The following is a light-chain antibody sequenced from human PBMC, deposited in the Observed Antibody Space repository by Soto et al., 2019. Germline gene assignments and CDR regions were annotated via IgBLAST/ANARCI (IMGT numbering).Light chain of an antibody. V-gene: IGLV9-49*01. CDR1: SGDSNYK. Sequence: QLVLTQPPSASASLGASVTLTCTRSSGDSNYKVDWYQQRQGKGPRFVMRVGTGWIVGSKGEGIPDRFSVLVSGLNRYLTIKNIHEEDESDYHCGADHGSGSNFVVFGGGTKLTVL. J-gene: IGLJ2*01. CDR3: GADHGSGSNFVV. CDR2: VGTGWIVG.